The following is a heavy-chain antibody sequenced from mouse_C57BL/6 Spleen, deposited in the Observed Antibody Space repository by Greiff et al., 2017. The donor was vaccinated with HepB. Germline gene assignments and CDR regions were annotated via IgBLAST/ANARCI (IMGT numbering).Heavy chain of an antibody. CDR2: INPNNGGT. J-gene: IGHJ4*01. CDR1: GYTFTDYN. CDR3: ARREGLWGGAMDY. D-gene: IGHD1-1*02. Sequence: EVQLQQSGPELVKPGASVKIPCKASGYTFTDYNMDWVKQSHGKSLEWIGDINPNNGGTIYNQKFKGKATLTVDKSSSTAYMELRSLTSEDTAVYYCARREGLWGGAMDYWGQGTSVTVSS. V-gene: IGHV1-18*01.